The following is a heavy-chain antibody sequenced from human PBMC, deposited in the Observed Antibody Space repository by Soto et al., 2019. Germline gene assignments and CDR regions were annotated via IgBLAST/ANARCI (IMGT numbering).Heavy chain of an antibody. J-gene: IGHJ4*02. Sequence: GGSLRLSCAASGFTFSSYAMHWVRQAPGKGLEWVAVISYDGSNKYYADSVKGRFTISRDNSKNTLYLQMNSLRAEDTAVYYCARSSGGFGELLPFDHWGQGTLVTVSS. V-gene: IGHV3-30-3*01. CDR3: ARSSGGFGELLPFDH. D-gene: IGHD3-10*01. CDR1: GFTFSSYA. CDR2: ISYDGSNK.